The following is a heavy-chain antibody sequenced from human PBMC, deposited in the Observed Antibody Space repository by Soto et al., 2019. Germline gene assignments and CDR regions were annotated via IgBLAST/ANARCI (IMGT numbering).Heavy chain of an antibody. CDR2: IVVGSGNT. J-gene: IGHJ4*02. D-gene: IGHD2-21*02. V-gene: IGHV1-58*01. CDR3: AADPYCGGDCYFDY. CDR1: GFTFFTSA. Sequence: SVKVSCKASGFTFFTSAVQWVRQARGQRLEWIGWIVVGSGNTNYAQKFEERVTITRDMSTNTAYMELTSLRSEDTAVYYCAADPYCGGDCYFDYWGQGIMVTVSS.